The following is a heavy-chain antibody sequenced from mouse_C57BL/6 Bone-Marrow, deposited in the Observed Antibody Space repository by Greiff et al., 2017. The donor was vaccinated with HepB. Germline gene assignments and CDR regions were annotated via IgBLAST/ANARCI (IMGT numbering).Heavy chain of an antibody. J-gene: IGHJ2*01. CDR2: IDPSDSYT. D-gene: IGHD2-2*01. Sequence: QVQLQQPGAELVRPGTSVKLSCKASGYTFTSYWMHWVKQRPGQGLEWIGVIDPSDSYTNYNQKFKGKATLTVDTSSITAYMQLSSLTSEDSAVYYCARWTMVMDYFDYWGQGTTLTVSS. V-gene: IGHV1-59*01. CDR3: ARWTMVMDYFDY. CDR1: GYTFTSYW.